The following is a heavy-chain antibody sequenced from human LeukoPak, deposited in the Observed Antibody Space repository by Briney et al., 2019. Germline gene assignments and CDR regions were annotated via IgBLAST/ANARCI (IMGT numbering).Heavy chain of an antibody. CDR2: INPNSGGT. CDR1: GYTFTGYY. V-gene: IGHV1-2*02. CDR3: ATSDSTTGNWFDP. Sequence: ASVKVSCKAPGYTFTGYYMHWVRQAPGQGLEWMGWINPNSGGTNYAQKFQGRVTMTRDTSTSTVYMELSSLTSGDTAVYYCATSDSTTGNWFDPWGQGTRVSVSS. J-gene: IGHJ5*02. D-gene: IGHD2-21*01.